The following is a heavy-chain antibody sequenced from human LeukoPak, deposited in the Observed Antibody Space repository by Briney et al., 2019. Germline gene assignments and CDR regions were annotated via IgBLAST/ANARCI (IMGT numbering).Heavy chain of an antibody. CDR3: AKGCRDGYLDYYFDY. V-gene: IGHV3-30*02. J-gene: IGHJ4*02. CDR1: GFTFSSYS. D-gene: IGHD5-24*01. Sequence: GGSLRLSCAASGFTFSSYSMNWVRQAPGKGLEWVAFIRYDGSNKYYADSVKGRFTISRDNSKNTLYLQMNSLRAEDTAVHYCAKGCRDGYLDYYFDYWGQGTLVTVSS. CDR2: IRYDGSNK.